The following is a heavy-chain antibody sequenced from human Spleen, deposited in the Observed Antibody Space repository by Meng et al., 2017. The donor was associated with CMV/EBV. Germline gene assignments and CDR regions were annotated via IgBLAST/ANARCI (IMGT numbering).Heavy chain of an antibody. CDR3: ARLGGIQSMVRGLPDY. J-gene: IGHJ4*02. D-gene: IGHD3-10*01. Sequence: SETLSLTCTVSGGSISSSSYYWGWIRQPPGKGLEWIGSIYYSGSTYYNPSLKSRVTISVDTSRNQFSLKLNSVTAADTAVYYCARLGGIQSMVRGLPDYWGQGTLVTVSS. V-gene: IGHV4-39*07. CDR1: GGSISSSSYY. CDR2: IYYSGST.